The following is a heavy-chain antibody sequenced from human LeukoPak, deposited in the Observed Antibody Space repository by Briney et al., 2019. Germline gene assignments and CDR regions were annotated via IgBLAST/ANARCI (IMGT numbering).Heavy chain of an antibody. V-gene: IGHV3-33*01. CDR2: IWSDGSNV. CDR3: AREGAAAGSTFDN. CDR1: GFIFSNYG. D-gene: IGHD6-13*01. J-gene: IGHJ4*02. Sequence: GGSLRLSCAASGFIFSNYGMHWARQAPGKGLEWVGVIWSDGSNVKYPDSVKGRFTISRDNSKNTMYLQMNGLRAEDTALYYCAREGAAAGSTFDNWGQGTLVTVSS.